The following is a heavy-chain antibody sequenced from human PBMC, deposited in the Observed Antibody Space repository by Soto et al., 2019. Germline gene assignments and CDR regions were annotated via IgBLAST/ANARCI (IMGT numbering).Heavy chain of an antibody. Sequence: KGSGASVKVSCKASGYTFTSYGISWVRQAPGHGLEWMGWISAYNGNTNYAQKLQGRVTMTTDTSTSTAYMELRSLRSDDTAVYYCARGQWIDVVVPAAIDYWFDPWGQGTLVTSPQ. CDR2: ISAYNGNT. V-gene: IGHV1-18*01. CDR1: GYTFTSYG. J-gene: IGHJ5*02. CDR3: ARGQWIDVVVPAAIDYWFDP. D-gene: IGHD2-2*01.